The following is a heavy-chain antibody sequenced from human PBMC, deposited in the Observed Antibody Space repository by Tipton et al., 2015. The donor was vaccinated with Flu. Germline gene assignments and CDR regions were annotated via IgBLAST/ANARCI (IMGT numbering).Heavy chain of an antibody. Sequence: SLRLSCAASGFTVSSNCMSWVRQAPGKGLEWVSVIYSGGDTYYADSVKGRFTISRDNSKNTLYLQMNSLRAEDTAVYYCARDRRNYDSSADYFDYWGQGTLVTVSS. CDR2: IYSGGDT. V-gene: IGHV3-66*02. J-gene: IGHJ4*02. D-gene: IGHD3-22*01. CDR1: GFTVSSNC. CDR3: ARDRRNYDSSADYFDY.